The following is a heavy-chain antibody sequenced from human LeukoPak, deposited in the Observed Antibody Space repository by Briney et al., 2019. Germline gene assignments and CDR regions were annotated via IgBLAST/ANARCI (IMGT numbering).Heavy chain of an antibody. CDR1: GYSISSGYY. Sequence: PSETLSLTCSVSGYSISSGYYWGWIRQLPGKGLEWIGSLYHSGSTYYNPSLKSRVTISVDTSKNQFSLKVTSVTAADTAVYYCVTTTQLIRPDYWGQGTLVTVSS. D-gene: IGHD1-14*01. CDR3: VTTTQLIRPDY. CDR2: LYHSGST. J-gene: IGHJ4*02. V-gene: IGHV4-38-2*02.